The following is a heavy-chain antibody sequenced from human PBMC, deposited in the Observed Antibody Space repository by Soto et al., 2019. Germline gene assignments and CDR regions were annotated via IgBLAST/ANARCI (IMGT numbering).Heavy chain of an antibody. Sequence: QVQLVQSGAEVKKPGASVKVSCKASGYIFTNYDINWERQATGQGLEYLGWINTNSGNTGYVQTFQGRVTMTRNTSINTAYMELNSLRSEDTAVYYCARGIKYGDYSSWFDPWCQGTLVTDSS. D-gene: IGHD4-17*01. CDR3: ARGIKYGDYSSWFDP. J-gene: IGHJ5*02. V-gene: IGHV1-8*01. CDR2: INTNSGNT. CDR1: GYIFTNYD.